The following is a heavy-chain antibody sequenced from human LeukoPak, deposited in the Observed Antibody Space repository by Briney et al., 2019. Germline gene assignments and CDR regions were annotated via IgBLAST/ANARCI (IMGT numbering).Heavy chain of an antibody. J-gene: IGHJ4*02. CDR1: GFTFSNYF. V-gene: IGHV3-33*01. D-gene: IGHD2-2*01. CDR2: IWSDGSSQ. CDR3: ASGVPAAIY. Sequence: GGSLRLSCVASGFTFSNYFMHWVRQAPGRGLDWVALIWSDGSSQYYADSVKGRFTISRDNSKNTLYLQMNSLRAEDTAVYYCASGVPAAIYWGQGALVTVSS.